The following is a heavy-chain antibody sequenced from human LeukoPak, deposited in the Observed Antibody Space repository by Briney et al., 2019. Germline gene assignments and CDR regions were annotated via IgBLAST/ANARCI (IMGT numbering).Heavy chain of an antibody. CDR2: ISGSGGST. D-gene: IGHD6-13*01. CDR1: GFTFSSYA. CDR3: AKGVLGRSWPCNWFDP. Sequence: PGGSLRLSCAASGFTFSSYAMSWVRQAPGKGLEWVSAISGSGGSTYYADSVKGRFTISRDNSKNTLYLQMNSLRAEDTAVYYCAKGVLGRSWPCNWFDPWGQGTLVTVSS. V-gene: IGHV3-23*01. J-gene: IGHJ5*02.